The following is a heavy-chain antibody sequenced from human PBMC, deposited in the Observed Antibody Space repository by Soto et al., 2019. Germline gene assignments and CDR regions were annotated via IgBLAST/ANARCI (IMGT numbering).Heavy chain of an antibody. V-gene: IGHV1-3*05. Sequence: QVHLVQSGAEEKKPGASVKVSCKASGYTFTSNAIHWVRQAPGQRLEWLGWIGAGDGRTSYSQTFPGRVMFTSDTSASTVYMELSSLTSADTAVYFCARGYTDGWDHDSWGQGTLVTVSS. CDR2: IGAGDGRT. D-gene: IGHD6-19*01. CDR3: ARGYTDGWDHDS. J-gene: IGHJ4*02. CDR1: GYTFTSNA.